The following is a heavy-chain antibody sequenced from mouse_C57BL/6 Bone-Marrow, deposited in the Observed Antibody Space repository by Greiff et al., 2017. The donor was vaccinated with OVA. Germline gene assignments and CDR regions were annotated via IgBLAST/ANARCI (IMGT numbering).Heavy chain of an antibody. CDR1: GYTFTDYN. D-gene: IGHD2-3*01. J-gene: IGHJ3*01. CDR2: INPNNGGT. CDR3: ARSWDGYYLFAY. Sequence: EVQRVESGPELVKPGASVKIPCKASGYTFTDYNMDWVKQSHGKSLEWIGDINPNNGGTIYNQKFKGKATLTVDKSSSTAYMELRSLTSEDTAVYYCARSWDGYYLFAYWGQGTLVTVSA. V-gene: IGHV1-18*01.